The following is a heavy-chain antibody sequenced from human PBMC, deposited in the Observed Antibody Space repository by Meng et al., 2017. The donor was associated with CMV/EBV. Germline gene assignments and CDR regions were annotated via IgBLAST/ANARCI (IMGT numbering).Heavy chain of an antibody. CDR3: ARESTIFGVVIPNYYYYGMDV. D-gene: IGHD3-3*01. CDR2: ISSSSSYI. J-gene: IGHJ6*02. CDR1: GFTFSSYS. Sequence: ETLSLTCAASGFTFSSYSMNWVRQAPGKGLEWVSSISSSSSYIYYADSVKGRFTISRDNAKNSLCLQMNSLRAEDTAVYYCARESTIFGVVIPNYYYYGMDVWGQGTTVTVSS. V-gene: IGHV3-21*01.